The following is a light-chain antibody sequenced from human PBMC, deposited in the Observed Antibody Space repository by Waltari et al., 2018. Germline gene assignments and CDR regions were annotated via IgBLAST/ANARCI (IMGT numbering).Light chain of an antibody. CDR2: QVT. V-gene: IGLV2-14*01. J-gene: IGLJ2*01. CDR3: SSYTLSSNLEV. CDR1: STDVDSYNY. Sequence: QSALTQPASVSGSPGQSITISCTGTSTDVDSYNYVSWYQQHPGKAPKLIIYQVTDRPPGFSNRFSGSKSGNTAALTISGRQAEDEADYYCSSYTLSSNLEVFGGGTKLTVL.